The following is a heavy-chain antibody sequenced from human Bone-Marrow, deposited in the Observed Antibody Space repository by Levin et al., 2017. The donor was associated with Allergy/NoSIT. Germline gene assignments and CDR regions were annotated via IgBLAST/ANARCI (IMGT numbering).Heavy chain of an antibody. CDR3: ARGDDSPARFYMDV. CDR2: IYYRGDT. J-gene: IGHJ6*03. CDR1: GGSISSYY. V-gene: IGHV4-59*01. D-gene: IGHD5-24*01. Sequence: SETLSLTCIVSGGSISSYYWSWIRQPPGKGLEWIGDIYYRGDTNYNPSLKSRVTISLDTSKNQFSLTLSSVTAADTAFYYCARGDDSPARFYMDVWGKGTTVTVSS.